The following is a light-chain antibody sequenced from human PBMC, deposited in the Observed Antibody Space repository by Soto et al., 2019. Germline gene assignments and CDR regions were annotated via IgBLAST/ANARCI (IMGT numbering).Light chain of an antibody. V-gene: IGLV1-44*01. CDR3: ASWDESQSGFGL. CDR1: TSNIGANH. J-gene: IGLJ3*02. CDR2: ATD. Sequence: QSVLTQPPSAAGTPGQRVIISCSGSTSNIGANHVNWYQQFPGTAPKLLIFATDRRPSGVPARFSGSKSGTSASLAISGLQSADEADYHCASWDESQSGFGLFGGGTKL.